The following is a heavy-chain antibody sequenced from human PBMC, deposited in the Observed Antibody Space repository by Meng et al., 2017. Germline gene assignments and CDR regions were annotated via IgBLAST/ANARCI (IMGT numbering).Heavy chain of an antibody. J-gene: IGHJ4*02. Sequence: QPGQGPVKPSQSLSRTWAISGDSVSSNRAGWNWIRLSPSRGLEWLGRTYYRSKWCYDYAISVKGRMSVNADTSKNQFSLQLNSVTPEDTAVYYCAREVGTSRPFEYWGQGTLVTVSS. V-gene: IGHV6-1*01. CDR1: GDSVSSNRAG. CDR2: TYYRSKWCY. CDR3: AREVGTSRPFEY. D-gene: IGHD1-26*01.